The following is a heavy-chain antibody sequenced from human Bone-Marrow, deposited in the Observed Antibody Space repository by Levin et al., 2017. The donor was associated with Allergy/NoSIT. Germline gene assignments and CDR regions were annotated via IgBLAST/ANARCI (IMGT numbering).Heavy chain of an antibody. CDR3: ARNWGSGWYDAFDI. V-gene: IGHV7-4-1*02. D-gene: IGHD6-19*01. Sequence: GGSLRLSCKASGYTFTSYAMNWVRQAPGQGLEWMGWINTNTGNPTYAQGFTGRFVFSLDTSVSTAYLQISSLKAEDTAVYYCARNWGSGWYDAFDIWGQGTMVTVSS. CDR1: GYTFTSYA. CDR2: INTNTGNP. J-gene: IGHJ3*02.